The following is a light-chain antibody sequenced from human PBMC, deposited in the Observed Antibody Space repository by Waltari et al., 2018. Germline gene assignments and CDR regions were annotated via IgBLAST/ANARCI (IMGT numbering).Light chain of an antibody. V-gene: IGLV2-14*01. CDR3: SSYTSSNTWV. Sequence: QSALTQPASVSGSPGQSITISCIGTSRGLGGYNYVSWYQQHPGKAPKVMIYDVTKRPSGVSNRFSGSKSGSTASLTISGLQAEDEADYYCSSYTSSNTWVFGGGTKLTVL. CDR2: DVT. J-gene: IGLJ3*02. CDR1: SRGLGGYNY.